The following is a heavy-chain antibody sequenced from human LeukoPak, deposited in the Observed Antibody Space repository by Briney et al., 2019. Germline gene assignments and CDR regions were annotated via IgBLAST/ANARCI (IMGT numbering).Heavy chain of an antibody. CDR3: ARDTGGYSSSLYFDS. CDR2: IYYSGST. V-gene: IGHV4-59*01. D-gene: IGHD6-6*01. Sequence: SETLSLTCTVSGGSISTYYWSWIRQPPGKGLEWIGFIYYSGSTNYNPSLKSRVTISVDTSKNQFSLKLSSVTAADTAVYFCARDTGGYSSSLYFDSWGQGTLVTVSS. CDR1: GGSISTYY. J-gene: IGHJ4*02.